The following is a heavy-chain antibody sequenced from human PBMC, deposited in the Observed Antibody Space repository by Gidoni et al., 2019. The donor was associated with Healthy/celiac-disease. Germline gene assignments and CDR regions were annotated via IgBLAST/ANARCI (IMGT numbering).Heavy chain of an antibody. D-gene: IGHD3-10*01. Sequence: QVQLQESGPGLVKPSETLSLTCTVSGGSISSYYWSWIRQHPGKGLAWIGYIYYSGSTNYNPSPNRRVTISVDPSKNQVSLQVSSVTAADTAVYYCAGECQGGFGELYFDYWGQGTLVTVSS. CDR3: AGECQGGFGELYFDY. CDR1: GGSISSYY. V-gene: IGHV4-59*01. J-gene: IGHJ4*02. CDR2: IYYSGST.